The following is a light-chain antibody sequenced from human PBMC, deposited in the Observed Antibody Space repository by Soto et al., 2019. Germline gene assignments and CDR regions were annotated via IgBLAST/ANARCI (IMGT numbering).Light chain of an antibody. Sequence: EIVLTQSPGTLSVSPGETATLSCRARQSISSTYLAWYQKKPGQAPRLLLYGAFNRATGIPDRFSGSGSGTDFTLTISRLEPEDYAFYYCQQYGSSSFAFGPGTKVDI. CDR3: QQYGSSSFA. CDR2: GAF. J-gene: IGKJ3*01. CDR1: QSISSTY. V-gene: IGKV3-20*01.